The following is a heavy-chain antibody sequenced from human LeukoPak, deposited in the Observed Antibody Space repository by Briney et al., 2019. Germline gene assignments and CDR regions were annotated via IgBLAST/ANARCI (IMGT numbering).Heavy chain of an antibody. CDR2: INHSGST. CDR3: ARLYGDYRRG. Sequence: PSETLSLTCAVYGGSFSGYYWSWIRQPPGKGLEWIGEINHSGSTNYNPSLKGRVTISVDTSKNQFSLKLSSVTAADTAVYYCARLYGDYRRGWGQGTLVTVSS. D-gene: IGHD4-17*01. J-gene: IGHJ4*02. V-gene: IGHV4-34*01. CDR1: GGSFSGYY.